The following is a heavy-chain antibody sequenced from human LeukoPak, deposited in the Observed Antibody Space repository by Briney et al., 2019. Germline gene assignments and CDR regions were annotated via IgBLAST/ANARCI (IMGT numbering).Heavy chain of an antibody. CDR2: ISGSGGST. CDR3: ASTNCSSTSCFDY. V-gene: IGHV3-23*01. D-gene: IGHD2-2*01. CDR1: GFTFSSYA. J-gene: IGHJ4*02. Sequence: GGSLRLSCAASGFTFSSYAMTWVRQAPGKGLEWVSAISGSGGSTYYADSVKGRFTISRDNSKNTLYLQMNSLRAEDTAVYYCASTNCSSTSCFDYWGQGTLVTVSS.